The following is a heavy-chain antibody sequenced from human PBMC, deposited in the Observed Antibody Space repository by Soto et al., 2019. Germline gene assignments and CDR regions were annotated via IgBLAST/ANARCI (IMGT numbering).Heavy chain of an antibody. CDR3: ARLLGYCSSTSCHYPDY. V-gene: IGHV4-39*01. CDR2: IYYSGST. Sequence: SETLSLTCTVSGGSISSSSYYWGWIRQPPGKGLEWIGSIYYSGSTYYNPSLKSRVTISVDTSKNQFSLKLSSVTAADTAVYYCARLLGYCSSTSCHYPDYWGQGTLVTVSS. J-gene: IGHJ4*02. CDR1: GGSISSSSYY. D-gene: IGHD2-2*01.